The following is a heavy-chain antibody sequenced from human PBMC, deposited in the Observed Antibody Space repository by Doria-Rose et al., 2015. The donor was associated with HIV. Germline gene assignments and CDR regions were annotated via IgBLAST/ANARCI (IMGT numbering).Heavy chain of an antibody. CDR1: GVSLSSPGVG. D-gene: IGHD6-13*01. V-gene: IGHV2-26*01. CDR3: ARIKSSRWYHKYYFDF. J-gene: IGHJ4*02. CDR2: IFSDDER. Sequence: QITLKESGPVLVKPTETLTLTCTVSGVSLSSPGVGVSWIRQPPGKALEWLANIFSDDERFYKTALKSRLTISRGTSKSQVVRTMTDMDPVDTATYYCARIKSSRWYHKYYFDFWGQGTLVIVSA.